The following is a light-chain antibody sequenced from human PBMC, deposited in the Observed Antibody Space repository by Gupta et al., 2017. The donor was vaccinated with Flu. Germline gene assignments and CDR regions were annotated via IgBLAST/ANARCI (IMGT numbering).Light chain of an antibody. CDR3: QQYNIWPPWT. Sequence: AILSGSPGERATLSCRARRSVSSNLAWYQQKPGQAPRLLILGASTRAAGIPARFSGSGSETEFTLTISGLQSEDFAVYYCQQYNIWPPWTFGQGTKVEIK. CDR2: GAS. J-gene: IGKJ1*01. CDR1: RSVSSN. V-gene: IGKV3-15*01.